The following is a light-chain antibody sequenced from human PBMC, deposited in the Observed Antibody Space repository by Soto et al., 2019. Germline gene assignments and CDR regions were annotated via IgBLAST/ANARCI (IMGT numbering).Light chain of an antibody. V-gene: IGKV1-39*01. J-gene: IGKJ5*01. CDR1: QTITNS. CDR3: QQSYSTPPEIT. CDR2: TAS. Sequence: DIHMTQSPSSLSASVWDRVTITCRASQTITNSLNWYQQKLGKAPKLLIYTASTLHSGVPSRFSGSGSGTDFTLTISSLQPEDFATYYCQQSYSTPPEITFGQGTRLEIK.